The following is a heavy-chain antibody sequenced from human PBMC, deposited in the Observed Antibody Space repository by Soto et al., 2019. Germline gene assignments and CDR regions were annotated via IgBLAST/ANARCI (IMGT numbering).Heavy chain of an antibody. D-gene: IGHD3-22*01. CDR2: IGTAGDT. V-gene: IGHV3-13*04. Sequence: LRLSCSASGFTFSSYDMHWVRQGPGKGPEWVSAIGTAGDTNYAGSVKGRFTISRENAKNSLYLQMNSLRAGDTAIYFCARAIGPTLFDYWGQGTLVTVSS. CDR3: ARAIGPTLFDY. CDR1: GFTFSSYD. J-gene: IGHJ4*02.